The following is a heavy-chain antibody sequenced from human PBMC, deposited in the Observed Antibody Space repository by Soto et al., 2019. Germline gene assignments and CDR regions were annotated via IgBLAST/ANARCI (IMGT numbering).Heavy chain of an antibody. CDR3: ARDHNFGFILYAMDV. V-gene: IGHV1-46*01. J-gene: IGHJ6*02. Sequence: ASVKVSCKASGYTFTSYSMHWVRQAPGQGLEWMGIINPSSGRTSYAQNFQGRVTMTSDTSTSIVYMGMSSLKSEDTAVYYCARDHNFGFILYAMDVWGQGTTVTVSS. D-gene: IGHD2-15*01. CDR2: INPSSGRT. CDR1: GYTFTSYS.